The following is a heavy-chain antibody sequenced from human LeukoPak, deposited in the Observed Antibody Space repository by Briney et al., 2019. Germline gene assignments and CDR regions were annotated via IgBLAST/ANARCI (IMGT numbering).Heavy chain of an antibody. J-gene: IGHJ5*02. CDR2: IFYSRSA. V-gene: IGHV4-39*01. CDR3: ARPRSYSSSWKGFDP. Sequence: PSETLSLTCTVSGGSISSNNFFWGWIRQPPGKGLEWIGTIFYSRSAYYNPSLKSRVTISVDTSKNQFSLKLSSVTAADTAVYYCARPRSYSSSWKGFDPWGQGTLVTVSS. CDR1: GGSISSNNFF. D-gene: IGHD6-13*01.